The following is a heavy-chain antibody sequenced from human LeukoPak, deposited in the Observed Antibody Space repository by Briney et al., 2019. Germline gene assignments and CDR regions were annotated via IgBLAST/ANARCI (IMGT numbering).Heavy chain of an antibody. V-gene: IGHV1-3*03. J-gene: IGHJ4*02. CDR2: INAGNGNT. D-gene: IGHD5-24*01. Sequence: ASVKVSCTASGYTFTSYAMHWVRQAPGQRLEWMGWINAGNGNTKYSQEFQGRVTITRDTSASTAYMELSSLRSEDMAVYYCARGEGGWLQHFDYWGQGTLVTVSS. CDR3: ARGEGGWLQHFDY. CDR1: GYTFTSYA.